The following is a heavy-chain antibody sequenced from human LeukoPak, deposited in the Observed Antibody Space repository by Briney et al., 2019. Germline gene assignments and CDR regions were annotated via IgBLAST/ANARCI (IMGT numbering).Heavy chain of an antibody. CDR1: GFTFSSYA. CDR2: ISDSGGST. V-gene: IGHV3-23*01. Sequence: GGSLRLSCAASGFTFSSYAMSWVRQARGKGLEWVSAISDSGGSTYYADSVKGRFTISRDNSKNTLYLQMSSLRAEDTAVYYWAKEGGTYSTGWYWFDPWGQGTLVTVSS. D-gene: IGHD6-19*01. J-gene: IGHJ5*02. CDR3: AKEGGTYSTGWYWFDP.